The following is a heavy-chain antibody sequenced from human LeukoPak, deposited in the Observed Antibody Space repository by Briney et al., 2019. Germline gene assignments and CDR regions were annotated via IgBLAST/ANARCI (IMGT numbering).Heavy chain of an antibody. CDR1: GGSISSYY. CDR2: IYYSGST. CDR3: ASHAPDILTGYYYYADAFDI. D-gene: IGHD3-9*01. J-gene: IGHJ3*02. Sequence: PSETLSLTCTVSGGSISSYYWSWIRQPPGKGLEWIGYIYYSGSTNYNPSLKSRVTISVDTSKNQFSLKLSSVTAADTAVYYCASHAPDILTGYYYYADAFDIWGQGTMVTVSS. V-gene: IGHV4-59*01.